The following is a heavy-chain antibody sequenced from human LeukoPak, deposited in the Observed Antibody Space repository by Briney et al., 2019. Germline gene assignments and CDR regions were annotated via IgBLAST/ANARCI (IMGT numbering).Heavy chain of an antibody. Sequence: GGSLRLSCAASGFTFSSYSMNWVRQAPGKGLEWVSVIYSGGSTYYADSVKGRFTISRDNSKNTLYLQMNSLRAEDTAVYYCARAAVAALFDYWGQGTLVTVSS. CDR2: IYSGGST. V-gene: IGHV3-53*01. CDR3: ARAAVAALFDY. D-gene: IGHD6-19*01. CDR1: GFTFSSYS. J-gene: IGHJ4*02.